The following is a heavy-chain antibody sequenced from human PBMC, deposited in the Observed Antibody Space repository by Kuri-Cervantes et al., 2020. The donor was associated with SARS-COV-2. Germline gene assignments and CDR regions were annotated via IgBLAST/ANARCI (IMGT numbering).Heavy chain of an antibody. Sequence: GSLRLSCTVSGASISSSSYYWGWIRQPPGKGLEWIGSIYYSGSTYYNPSLKSRVTISVDTSKNQFSLKLSSVTAADTAVYYCASAQGPYYYDSSGYYRFDYWGQGTLVTVSS. D-gene: IGHD3-22*01. CDR2: IYYSGST. CDR1: GASISSSSYY. V-gene: IGHV4-39*01. J-gene: IGHJ4*02. CDR3: ASAQGPYYYDSSGYYRFDY.